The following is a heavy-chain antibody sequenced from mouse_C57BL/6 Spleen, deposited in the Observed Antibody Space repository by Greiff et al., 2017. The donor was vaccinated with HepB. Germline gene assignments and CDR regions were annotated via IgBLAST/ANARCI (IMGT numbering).Heavy chain of an antibody. J-gene: IGHJ2*01. Sequence: VQLQQSGPELVKPGASVKISCKASGYAFSSSWMNWVKQRPGKGLEWIGRIYPGDGDTTYNGKFKGKATLTADKSSSTAYLQLSSLTSEDSAVYFCARWDDDGSSYFDYWGQGTTLTVSS. CDR1: GYAFSSSW. CDR2: IYPGDGDT. V-gene: IGHV1-82*01. D-gene: IGHD1-1*01. CDR3: ARWDDDGSSYFDY.